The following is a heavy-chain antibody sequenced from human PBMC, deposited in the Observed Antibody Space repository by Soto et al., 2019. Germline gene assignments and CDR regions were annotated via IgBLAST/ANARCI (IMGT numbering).Heavy chain of an antibody. D-gene: IGHD3-22*01. J-gene: IGHJ4*02. CDR3: ATGGNYYKTSALAY. CDR2: IIPIFGTP. V-gene: IGHV1-69*01. Sequence: QVQLVQSVAEVKKPGSSVKVSCKASGDSFSSYAISWVRQALGHGLEWMGRIIPIFGTPNYAQRVGGRVKVTADESRSTANLELSSLRSDDTAVYYCATGGNYYKTSALAYWGQGTLATVSS. CDR1: GDSFSSYA.